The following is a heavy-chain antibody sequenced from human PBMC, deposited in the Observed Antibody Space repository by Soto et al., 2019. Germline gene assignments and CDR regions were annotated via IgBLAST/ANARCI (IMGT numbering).Heavy chain of an antibody. Sequence: PGGSLRLSCAASGFTFSSYAMSWVRQAQSKGLEWVAAVSDIGGSKYYADAVKSRFAISREKSRKSLYLQMSSLVAEDTGVFYCAKRRYYECHDIWFDPWGQGALVTVSS. CDR2: VSDIGGSK. D-gene: IGHD3-3*01. J-gene: IGHJ5*02. V-gene: IGHV3-23*01. CDR1: GFTFSSYA. CDR3: AKRRYYECHDIWFDP.